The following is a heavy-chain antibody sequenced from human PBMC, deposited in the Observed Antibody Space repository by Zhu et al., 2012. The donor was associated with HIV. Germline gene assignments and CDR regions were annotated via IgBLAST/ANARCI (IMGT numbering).Heavy chain of an antibody. Sequence: QVQLQQWGAGLLKPSETLSLTCAVYGGSFSGYYWSWIRQPPGKGLEWIGEINHSGSTNYDPSLKSRVTISVDTSKNQFSLKLSSVTAADTAVYYCARFRASANSSGWYFFDYWGQGTLVTVSS. V-gene: IGHV4-34*01. CDR2: INHSGST. D-gene: IGHD6-19*01. J-gene: IGHJ4*02. CDR3: ARFRASANSSGWYFFDY. CDR1: GGSFSGYY.